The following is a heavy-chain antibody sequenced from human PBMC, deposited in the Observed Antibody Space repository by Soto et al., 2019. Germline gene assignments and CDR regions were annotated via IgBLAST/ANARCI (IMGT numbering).Heavy chain of an antibody. CDR3: ARLHVWGSYRPSFHWFDP. D-gene: IGHD3-16*02. V-gene: IGHV4-39*01. CDR1: GGSISSSSYY. J-gene: IGHJ5*02. Sequence: SETLSLTCTVSGGSISSSSYYWGWIRQPPGKGLEWIGSIYYSGSTYYNPSLKSRVTISVDTSKNQFSLKLSSVTAADTAVYYCARLHVWGSYRPSFHWFDPWGQGTLVTVSS. CDR2: IYYSGST.